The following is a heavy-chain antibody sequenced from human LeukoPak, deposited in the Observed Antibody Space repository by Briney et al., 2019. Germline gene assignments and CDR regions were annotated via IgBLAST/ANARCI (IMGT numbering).Heavy chain of an antibody. CDR1: GGSISSHY. D-gene: IGHD3-22*01. Sequence: SETLSLTCTVSGGSISSHYWSWIRQPPGKGLEWIGYIYCSGSTNYNPSLKSRVTISVDTSKNQFSLKLSSVTAADTAVYYCARGAPWYYYDSSGYYTGKYYYYMDVWGKGTTVTVSS. V-gene: IGHV4-59*11. J-gene: IGHJ6*03. CDR2: IYCSGST. CDR3: ARGAPWYYYDSSGYYTGKYYYYMDV.